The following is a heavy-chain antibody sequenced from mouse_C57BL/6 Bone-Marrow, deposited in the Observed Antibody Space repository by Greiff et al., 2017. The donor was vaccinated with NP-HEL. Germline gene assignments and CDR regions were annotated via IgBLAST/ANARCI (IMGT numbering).Heavy chain of an antibody. CDR3: ARNWNHYRGGAMDY. V-gene: IGHV2-2*01. Sequence: QVQLKESGPGLVQPSQSLSITCTVSGFSLTSYGVHWVRQSPGKGLEWLGVIWSGGSTDYNAAFISRLSISKDNSKSQVFFKMNSLQADDTAIYYCARNWNHYRGGAMDYWGQGTSVTVSS. CDR2: IWSGGST. J-gene: IGHJ4*01. CDR1: GFSLTSYG. D-gene: IGHD2-14*01.